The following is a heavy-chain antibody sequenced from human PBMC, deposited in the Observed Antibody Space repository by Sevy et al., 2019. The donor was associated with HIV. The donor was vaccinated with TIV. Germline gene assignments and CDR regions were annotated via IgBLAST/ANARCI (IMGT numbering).Heavy chain of an antibody. Sequence: GGSLRLSCAASGFTFSSYGMHWVRQAPGKGLEWVAVISYDGSNKYYADSVKGRFTISRGNSKNTLYLQMNSLRAEDTAVYYCAKSTYYYGSGSYYLTDYWGQGTLVTVSS. CDR1: GFTFSSYG. CDR2: ISYDGSNK. V-gene: IGHV3-30*18. D-gene: IGHD3-10*01. J-gene: IGHJ4*02. CDR3: AKSTYYYGSGSYYLTDY.